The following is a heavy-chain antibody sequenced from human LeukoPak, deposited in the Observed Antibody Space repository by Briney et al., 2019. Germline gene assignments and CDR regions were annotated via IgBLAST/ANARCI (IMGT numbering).Heavy chain of an antibody. V-gene: IGHV1-46*01. Sequence: ASVKVSCKASGYTFTTYYMHWMRQAPGQGPEWMGIINPRGGSTDYSQKFQGRITMTSDTSTSTVYMELSSQRSDDTAVYFCARVGSAAATADYWGQGTLVTVSS. CDR2: INPRGGST. CDR1: GYTFTTYY. CDR3: ARVGSAAATADY. J-gene: IGHJ4*02. D-gene: IGHD6-25*01.